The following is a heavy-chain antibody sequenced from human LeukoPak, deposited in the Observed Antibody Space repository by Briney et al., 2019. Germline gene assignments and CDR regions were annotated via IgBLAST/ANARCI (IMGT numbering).Heavy chain of an antibody. J-gene: IGHJ4*02. D-gene: IGHD2-21*02. Sequence: GESLKISCKGSGYSFTSYWIGWVRQMPGKGLEWMGIIYPGDSDTRYSPSFQGQVTISADKSISTAYLQWSSLKASDTAMYYCARPKLAYCGGDCYSPFDFWGQGTLVTVSS. CDR2: IYPGDSDT. CDR1: GYSFTSYW. CDR3: ARPKLAYCGGDCYSPFDF. V-gene: IGHV5-51*01.